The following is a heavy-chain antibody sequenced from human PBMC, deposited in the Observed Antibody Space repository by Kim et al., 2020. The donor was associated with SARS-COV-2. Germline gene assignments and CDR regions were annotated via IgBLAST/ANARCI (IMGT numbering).Heavy chain of an antibody. J-gene: IGHJ4*02. CDR3: AKDVYGSSCCQVDY. D-gene: IGHD3-22*01. V-gene: IGHV3-9*01. Sequence: AESVKGRFTISRDNAKKSLYLEMNSLGAEDTALYYCAKDVYGSSCCQVDYWGQGTLVTVSS.